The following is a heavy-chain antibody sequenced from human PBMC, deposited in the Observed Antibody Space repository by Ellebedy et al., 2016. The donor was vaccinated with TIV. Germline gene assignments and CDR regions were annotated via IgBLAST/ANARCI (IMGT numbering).Heavy chain of an antibody. CDR1: GFTFSSYA. CDR3: ASLRSEILRYFDWLSPSVTDGMDV. CDR2: ISGSGGST. D-gene: IGHD3-9*01. Sequence: GESLKISCSASGFTFSSYAMSWVRQAPGKGLEWVSAISGSGGSTYYADSVKGRFTISRDNAKNSLYLQMNSLRAEDTAVYYCASLRSEILRYFDWLSPSVTDGMDVWGQGTTVTVSS. V-gene: IGHV3-23*01. J-gene: IGHJ6*02.